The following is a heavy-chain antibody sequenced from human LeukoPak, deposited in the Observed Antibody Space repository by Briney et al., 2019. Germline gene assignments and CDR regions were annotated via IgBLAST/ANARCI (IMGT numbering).Heavy chain of an antibody. V-gene: IGHV3-23*01. CDR3: ARGLYGSGKYYFDY. Sequence: HPGGSLRLSCAASGFTFSNYAMSWVRQSPGKGLEWVSAIGGGTYSTYYADSVKGRFTISRDNSKNSLYVQMNSLRAEDTAVYYCARGLYGSGKYYFDYWGQGTLVTVSS. D-gene: IGHD3-10*01. CDR2: IGGGTYST. CDR1: GFTFSNYA. J-gene: IGHJ4*02.